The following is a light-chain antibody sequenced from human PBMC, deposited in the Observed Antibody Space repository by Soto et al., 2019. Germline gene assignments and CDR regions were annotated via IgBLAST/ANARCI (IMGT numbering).Light chain of an antibody. V-gene: IGKV3-15*01. CDR1: QNIRTN. Sequence: EIVMTQSPATLSVSPGERATLSCRASQNIRTNLAWYQQQPGQAPRLLIYGASTRATGIPVRFSGSGPGTEFTLTINSLQSEDFGVYYCKHYNNWPGFGQGTKLEIK. CDR3: KHYNNWPG. CDR2: GAS. J-gene: IGKJ2*01.